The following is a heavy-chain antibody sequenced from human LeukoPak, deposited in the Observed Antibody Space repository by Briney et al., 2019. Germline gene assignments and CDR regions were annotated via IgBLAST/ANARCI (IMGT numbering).Heavy chain of an antibody. CDR2: ISGSDGST. CDR1: GFTFSSYA. Sequence: GGSLRLSRAASGFTFSSYAMSWVRQAPGKGLEWVSAISGSDGSTYYADSVKGRFTISRDNSKNTLYLQMNSLRAEDTAVYYCAKSVVVAAYYYFDYWGQGTLVTVSS. V-gene: IGHV3-23*01. D-gene: IGHD2-15*01. CDR3: AKSVVVAAYYYFDY. J-gene: IGHJ4*02.